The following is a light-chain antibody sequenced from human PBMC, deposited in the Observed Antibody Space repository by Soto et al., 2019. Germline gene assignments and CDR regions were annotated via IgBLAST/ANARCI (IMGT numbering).Light chain of an antibody. Sequence: QSVLTQSPSASASLGASVKLTCTLSSGHSNYAIAWHQQQPEKGLRYLMKLNSDGSHTKGDGIPDRFSGSSSGAERYLTISCLQSEDEADYYCQTWGTGSVVYGGGTKLTVL. V-gene: IGLV4-69*01. CDR1: SGHSNYA. J-gene: IGLJ2*01. CDR3: QTWGTGSVV. CDR2: LNSDGSH.